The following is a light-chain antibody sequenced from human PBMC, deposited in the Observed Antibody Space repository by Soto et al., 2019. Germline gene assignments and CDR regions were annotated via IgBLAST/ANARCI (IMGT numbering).Light chain of an antibody. CDR2: DVT. J-gene: IGLJ2*01. Sequence: QSALTQPRSVSGSPGQSVTISCTGTSSDVGGYNYVSWYQQHPGKAPKLMIYDVTKRPSGVPDRFSGSKSGNTASLTISGLQAEDEADYHCCSYAGSYRFGGGTKLTVL. CDR1: SSDVGGYNY. V-gene: IGLV2-11*01. CDR3: CSYAGSYR.